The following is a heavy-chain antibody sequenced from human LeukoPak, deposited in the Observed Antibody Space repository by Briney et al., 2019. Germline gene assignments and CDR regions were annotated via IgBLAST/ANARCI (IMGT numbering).Heavy chain of an antibody. V-gene: IGHV4-4*07. CDR1: GGSLRDYY. J-gene: IGHJ6*03. D-gene: IGHD2-21*02. CDR2: IDTTGST. Sequence: PSETLSLTCTVSGGSLRDYYWSSIREPAGHQLEGIGRIDTTGSTYYNPSLKSRVTMSVDTSKNQFSLKLSSATAADTAVYYCARVVVVTAAREAYYYYYYMDVWGKGTTVTISS. CDR3: ARVVVVTAAREAYYYYYYMDV.